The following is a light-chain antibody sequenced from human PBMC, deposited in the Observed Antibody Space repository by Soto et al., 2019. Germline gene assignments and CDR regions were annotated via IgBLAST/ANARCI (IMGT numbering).Light chain of an antibody. J-gene: IGLJ3*02. CDR2: GND. V-gene: IGLV1-40*01. CDR3: SSSAGIYHYLV. CDR1: SSNIGADYD. Sequence: QSVLTQPPSVSGAPGQRVTISCTGSSSNIGADYDVNWYQQFPGTAPKLLIYGNDNRPSGVPDRFSGSKSGYTASLTVSGLQTEDEAFYYCSSSAGIYHYLVFGGGTKLTVL.